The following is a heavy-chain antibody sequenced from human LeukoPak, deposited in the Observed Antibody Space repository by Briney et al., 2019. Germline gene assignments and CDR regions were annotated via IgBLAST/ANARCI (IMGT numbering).Heavy chain of an antibody. CDR1: GGSISSYY. V-gene: IGHV4-4*07. CDR3: ARQIASAGTAGFDF. Sequence: SETLSLTCTVSGGSISSYYWSWIRQPAGKGLEWIGRIYSTGSTNYNPSLKSRVTMSVDTSKNQFSPRLRSVTAADTAVYYCARQIASAGTAGFDFWGQGALVTVSS. D-gene: IGHD6-13*01. J-gene: IGHJ4*02. CDR2: IYSTGST.